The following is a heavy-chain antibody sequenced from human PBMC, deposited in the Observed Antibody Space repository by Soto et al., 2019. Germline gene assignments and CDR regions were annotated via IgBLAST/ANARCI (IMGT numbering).Heavy chain of an antibody. CDR1: GFIFNNYA. Sequence: ASVKLSCKAFGFIFNNYAISWVLQAPGQGLEWMGLIIANSGNTNYAQKLQGRVTMTTDTSTSTAYMELRSLRSDDTAVYYCATAGNYDSSGRDFWGQGTLVTVSS. J-gene: IGHJ4*02. V-gene: IGHV1-18*04. CDR3: ATAGNYDSSGRDF. D-gene: IGHD3-22*01. CDR2: IIANSGNT.